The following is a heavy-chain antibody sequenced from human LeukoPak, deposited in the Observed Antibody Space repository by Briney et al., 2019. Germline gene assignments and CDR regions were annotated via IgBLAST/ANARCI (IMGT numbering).Heavy chain of an antibody. CDR3: ARGEGMGPYYDSSGYYLDV. CDR2: INPKNGGT. D-gene: IGHD3-22*01. Sequence: ASVKVSCKASGYTFTGYYIRWVRQAPGQGLEWMGWINPKNGGTNYAQKFQGRVTMTRDTSISTAYMELSRLRSDDTAVYYCARGEGMGPYYDSSGYYLDVWGQGTRSPSP. CDR1: GYTFTGYY. J-gene: IGHJ6*02. V-gene: IGHV1-2*02.